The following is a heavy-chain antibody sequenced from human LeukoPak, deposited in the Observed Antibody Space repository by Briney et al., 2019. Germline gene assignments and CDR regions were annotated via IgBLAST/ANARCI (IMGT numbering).Heavy chain of an antibody. CDR1: GFTFSSYA. D-gene: IGHD3-22*01. J-gene: IGHJ4*02. CDR3: AKEAGYYDSSGYRVDY. V-gene: IGHV3-23*01. CDR2: ISGSGGST. Sequence: PGGSLRLSCAASGFTFSSYAMSWVRQAPGKGLEWVSAISGSGGSTYYADSVKGRFTISRDNSKNTLYLQMNSLRAEDTAVYYCAKEAGYYDSSGYRVDYWGQGTLVTVSS.